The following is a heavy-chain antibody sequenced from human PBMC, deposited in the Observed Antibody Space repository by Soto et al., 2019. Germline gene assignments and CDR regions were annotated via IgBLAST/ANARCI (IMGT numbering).Heavy chain of an antibody. J-gene: IGHJ4*02. Sequence: GGSLSLSCAASGFTFSSYAMSWVRQAPGKGLEWVSAISGSGGSTYYADSVKGRFTISRDNSKNTLYLQMNSLRAEDTAVYYCAKAMGWELLSGLDYWGQGTLVTVSS. CDR2: ISGSGGST. CDR1: GFTFSSYA. CDR3: AKAMGWELLSGLDY. V-gene: IGHV3-23*01. D-gene: IGHD1-26*01.